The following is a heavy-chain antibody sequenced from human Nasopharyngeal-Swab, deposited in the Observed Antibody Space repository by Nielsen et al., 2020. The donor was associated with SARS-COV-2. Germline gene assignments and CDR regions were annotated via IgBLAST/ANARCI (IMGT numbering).Heavy chain of an antibody. CDR3: AVSSWQDFDP. Sequence: GGSLRLSCAASGFSFRSYEMNWVRQAPGKGLEWVSYISSSGSTIYYADSVKGRFTISRDNAKNSLYLQMNSLRAEDTAVYYCAVSSWQDFDPWGQGTLVTVSS. V-gene: IGHV3-48*03. CDR1: GFSFRSYE. CDR2: ISSSGSTI. J-gene: IGHJ5*02. D-gene: IGHD6-13*01.